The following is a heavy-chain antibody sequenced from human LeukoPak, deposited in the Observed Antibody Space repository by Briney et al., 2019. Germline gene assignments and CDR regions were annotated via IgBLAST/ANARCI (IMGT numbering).Heavy chain of an antibody. V-gene: IGHV3-43*02. CDR3: AKDIQDGIFLWLAYYFDY. Sequence: PGGSLRLSCAASGFTFDDYAMHWVRQAPGKGLEWVSLISGGGGSTYYADSVKGRFTISRDNSKNSLYLQMNSLRTEDTALYYCAKDIQDGIFLWLAYYFDYWGQGTLVTVSS. CDR2: ISGGGGST. J-gene: IGHJ4*02. CDR1: GFTFDDYA. D-gene: IGHD6-19*01.